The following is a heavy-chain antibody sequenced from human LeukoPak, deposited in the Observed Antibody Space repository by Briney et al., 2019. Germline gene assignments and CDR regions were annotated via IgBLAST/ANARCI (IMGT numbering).Heavy chain of an antibody. CDR3: AKRYGSGWYFDL. CDR2: IYSSGST. Sequence: PSETLSLTCTVSGGSISSYYWSWIRQPPGKGLEWIGYIYSSGSTSYNPSLKSRVTISVDTSKNQFSLKLSSVTAADTAVYYCAKRYGSGWYFDLWGRGTLVTVSS. D-gene: IGHD6-19*01. J-gene: IGHJ2*01. V-gene: IGHV4-4*08. CDR1: GGSISSYY.